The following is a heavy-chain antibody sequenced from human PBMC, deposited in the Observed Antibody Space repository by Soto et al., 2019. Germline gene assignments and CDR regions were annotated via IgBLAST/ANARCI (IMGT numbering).Heavy chain of an antibody. D-gene: IGHD3-9*01. CDR1: GGSISSYY. V-gene: IGHV4-59*08. J-gene: IGHJ5*02. Sequence: QVQLQESGPGLVKPSETLSLTCTVSGGSISSYYWSWIRQPPGKGLEWIGYIYYSGSTNYNPSLTSRVTISVDTSKNQFAPKLSSVTDADTAVYYCARHLGNFDWLAPNWFDPWGQGTLVTVSS. CDR2: IYYSGST. CDR3: ARHLGNFDWLAPNWFDP.